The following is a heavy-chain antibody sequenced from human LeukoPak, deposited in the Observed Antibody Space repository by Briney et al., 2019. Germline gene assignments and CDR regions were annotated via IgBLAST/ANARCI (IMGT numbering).Heavy chain of an antibody. CDR3: ARDGAAAAGRYFDY. CDR2: ISTTSAYI. D-gene: IGHD6-13*01. CDR1: GFSFSDTW. V-gene: IGHV3-21*01. J-gene: IGHJ4*02. Sequence: GGSLRLSCAASGFSFSDTWMHWVRQAPGKGLEWVSSISTTSAYIYYADSVKGRLTTSRDNAKSSLYLEMNSLRAEDTAVYYCARDGAAAAGRYFDYWGQGSLVTVSS.